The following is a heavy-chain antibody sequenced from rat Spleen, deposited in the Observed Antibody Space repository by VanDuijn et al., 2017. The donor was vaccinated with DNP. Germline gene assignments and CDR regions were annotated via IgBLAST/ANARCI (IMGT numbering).Heavy chain of an antibody. J-gene: IGHJ3*01. V-gene: IGHV4-2*01. D-gene: IGHD4-3*01. CDR3: VREELGVDY. Sequence: EVKLVESGGGLVQPGRSLKLSCAASGFNFNDYWMGWVRQAPGKGLEWIGEINKDSSIIKYSPLLKDKLTVSRDNAQNTLYLEMSKLGPEDTAIYYCVREELGVDYWGQGILVTVSS. CDR1: GFNFNDYW. CDR2: INKDSSII.